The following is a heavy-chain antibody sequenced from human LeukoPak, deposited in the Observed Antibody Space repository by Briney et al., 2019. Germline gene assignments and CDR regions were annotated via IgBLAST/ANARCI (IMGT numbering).Heavy chain of an antibody. Sequence: PGGSLRLSCAASGFALRTSWMSWVRQAPGKGLEWVANIKEDGSEKNYVDSVKGRFTISRDNAENSLYLQMNSLRAEDTAVYYCAKDGGGPPDWGQGTLVTVSS. CDR2: IKEDGSEK. J-gene: IGHJ4*02. CDR1: GFALRTSW. V-gene: IGHV3-7*01. CDR3: AKDGGGPPD. D-gene: IGHD3-10*01.